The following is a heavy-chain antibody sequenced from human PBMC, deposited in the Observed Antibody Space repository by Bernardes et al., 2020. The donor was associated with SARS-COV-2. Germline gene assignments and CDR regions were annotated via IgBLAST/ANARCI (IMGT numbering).Heavy chain of an antibody. CDR2: IYYSGST. CDR1: GGSISSYY. D-gene: IGHD2-2*01. Sequence: SETLSLTCTVSGGSISSYYWSWIRQPPGKGLEWIGYIYYSGSTNYNPSLKSRVTISVDTSKNQFSLKLSSVTAADTAVYYCSRELSYQLLPFDDWGQGTLVTVSS. CDR3: SRELSYQLLPFDD. V-gene: IGHV4-59*01. J-gene: IGHJ4*01.